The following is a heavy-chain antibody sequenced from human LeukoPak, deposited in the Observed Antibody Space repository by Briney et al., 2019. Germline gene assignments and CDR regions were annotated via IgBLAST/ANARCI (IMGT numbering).Heavy chain of an antibody. D-gene: IGHD6-13*01. J-gene: IGHJ5*02. Sequence: SETLSLTRTVSGGSISSYYWSWIRQPPGKGLEWIGYIYYSGSTNYNPSLKSRVTISVDTSKNQFSLKLSSVTAADTAVYYCARDQAGYSSSWYPNWFDPWGQGTLVTVSS. CDR3: ARDQAGYSSSWYPNWFDP. V-gene: IGHV4-59*12. CDR1: GGSISSYY. CDR2: IYYSGST.